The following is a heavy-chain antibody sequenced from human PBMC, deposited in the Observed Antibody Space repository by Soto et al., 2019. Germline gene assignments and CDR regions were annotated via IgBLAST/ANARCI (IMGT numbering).Heavy chain of an antibody. CDR1: GYIFTSYW. J-gene: IGHJ5*02. CDR3: ARGNIVAAGTDWFDP. V-gene: IGHV5-51*01. D-gene: IGHD6-13*01. CDR2: IYPGDSDT. Sequence: GASLKISCNGSGYIFTSYWIGWVRQMPGKGLEWMGIIYPGDSDTRYSPSFQGQVTISADKYISTAYLQWSSVKASDTAMYYCARGNIVAAGTDWFDPWGQGTLVTVSS.